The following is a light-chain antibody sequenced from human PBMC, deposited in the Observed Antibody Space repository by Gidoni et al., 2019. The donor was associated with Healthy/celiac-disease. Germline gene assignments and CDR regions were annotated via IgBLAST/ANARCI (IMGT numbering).Light chain of an antibody. J-gene: IGKJ1*01. CDR2: GAS. V-gene: IGKV3-15*01. CDR3: QQYNNWPPWT. CDR1: QSVSSN. Sequence: EIVLTHSPATLSVSPGERATLSCRASQSVSSNLAWYQQKPGQAPRPLIYGASTRATGIPARFSGSGSGTEFTLTISSLQSEDFAVYYCQQYNNWPPWTCGQGTKVEIK.